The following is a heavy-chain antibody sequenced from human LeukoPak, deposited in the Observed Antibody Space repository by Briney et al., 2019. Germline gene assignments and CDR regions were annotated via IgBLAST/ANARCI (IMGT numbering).Heavy chain of an antibody. Sequence: GGSLRLSCAASGFTFSSYGFHWVRQAPGKGLEWVSLIFSGGGTYYADSVKGRFTISRDNSKNTLFLQMNSLRAEDTAVYYCARGGVVYPDSFDIWGRGTMVTVSS. J-gene: IGHJ3*02. CDR3: ARGGVVYPDSFDI. D-gene: IGHD2-15*01. CDR2: IFSGGGT. CDR1: GFTFSSYG. V-gene: IGHV3-66*01.